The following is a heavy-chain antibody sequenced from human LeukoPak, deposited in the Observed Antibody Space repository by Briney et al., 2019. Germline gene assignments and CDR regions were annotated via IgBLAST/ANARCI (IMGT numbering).Heavy chain of an antibody. CDR3: ARDPPTYYYDSSGYYSAFDI. Sequence: PGGSLRLSCAASGFTFSSYWMSWVRQAPGKGLEWVANIKQDGSEKYYVDSVKGRFTISRDNSKNTLYLQMNSLRAEDTAVYYCARDPPTYYYDSSGYYSAFDIWGQGTMVTVSS. CDR1: GFTFSSYW. CDR2: IKQDGSEK. D-gene: IGHD3-22*01. J-gene: IGHJ3*02. V-gene: IGHV3-7*01.